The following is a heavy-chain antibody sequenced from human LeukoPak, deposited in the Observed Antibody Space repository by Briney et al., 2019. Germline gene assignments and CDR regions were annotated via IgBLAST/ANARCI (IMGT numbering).Heavy chain of an antibody. CDR1: GGSISSSSYY. V-gene: IGHV4-39*07. CDR3: AREFIAAAPQPFDY. J-gene: IGHJ4*02. Sequence: SETLSLTCTVSGGSISSSSYYWGWIRQPPGKGLEWIGEINHRGSTNYNPSLKSRVTMSVDTSKNQFSLKLSSVTAADTAVYYCAREFIAAAPQPFDYWGQGTLVTVSS. CDR2: INHRGST. D-gene: IGHD6-13*01.